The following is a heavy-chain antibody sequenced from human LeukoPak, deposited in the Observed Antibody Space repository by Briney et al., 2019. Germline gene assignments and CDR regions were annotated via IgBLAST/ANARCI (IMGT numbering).Heavy chain of an antibody. CDR2: ISSNGGST. J-gene: IGHJ4*02. CDR1: GFTFSSDA. CDR3: ARGPTMVRGVMIPSDY. Sequence: GGSLRLSCAASGFTFSSDAMSWVRQAPGKGLEYVSAISSNGGSTYYADSVKGRFTISRDNSKNTLYLQMGSLRAEDMAVYYCARGPTMVRGVMIPSDYWGQGTLVTVSS. D-gene: IGHD3-10*01. V-gene: IGHV3-64*02.